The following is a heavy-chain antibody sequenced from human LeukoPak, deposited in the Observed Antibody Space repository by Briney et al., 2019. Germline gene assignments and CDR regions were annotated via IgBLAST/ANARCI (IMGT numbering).Heavy chain of an antibody. D-gene: IGHD6-6*01. CDR3: VKTRMYSSSPLEY. V-gene: IGHV3-30-3*02. CDR1: GFTFSSYA. Sequence: GRSLRLSCAASGFTFSSYAMHWVRQAPGKGLEWVAVISYDGSNKYYADSVKGRFTISRDNSKNTLYLQMSSLRVEDTAVYYCVKTRMYSSSPLEYWGQGTLVTVSS. CDR2: ISYDGSNK. J-gene: IGHJ4*02.